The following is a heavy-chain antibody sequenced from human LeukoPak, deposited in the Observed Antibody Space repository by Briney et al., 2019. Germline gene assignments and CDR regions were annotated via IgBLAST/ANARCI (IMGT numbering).Heavy chain of an antibody. V-gene: IGHV4-4*07. J-gene: IGHJ4*02. D-gene: IGHD1-26*01. Sequence: PSETLSLTCDVSGGSVRSYWWGWVRQPAGKGLEWLGRIYSTGSTRFNPSLKSRLTLSIDTSTNQFSLTLTSVTAADTAVYFCARQGYTVSYYFLDYWSQGNLVTVSS. CDR3: ARQGYTVSYYFLDY. CDR2: IYSTGST. CDR1: GGSVRSYW.